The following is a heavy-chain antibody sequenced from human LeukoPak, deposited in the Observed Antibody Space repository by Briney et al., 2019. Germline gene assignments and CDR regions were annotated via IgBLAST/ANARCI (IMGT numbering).Heavy chain of an antibody. CDR2: IYHSGST. CDR1: GGSFSGYY. D-gene: IGHD3-16*01. J-gene: IGHJ4*02. CDR3: TREKSYGYIRADS. V-gene: IGHV4-34*01. Sequence: SETLSLTCAVYGGSFSGYYWSWIRQPPGKGLEWIGSIYHSGSTYHNPSLKSRVTISIDTSKNQLSLRLSSVTAADTAVYYCTREKSYGYIRADSWGQGTLVTVSS.